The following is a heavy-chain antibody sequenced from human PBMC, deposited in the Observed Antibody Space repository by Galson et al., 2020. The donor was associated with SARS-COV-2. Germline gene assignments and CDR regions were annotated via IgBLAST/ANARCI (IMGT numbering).Heavy chain of an antibody. CDR2: ISSSSSYI. D-gene: IGHD3-22*01. J-gene: IGHJ4*02. CDR1: GFTFSSYS. V-gene: IGHV3-21*01. Sequence: GESLKISCAASGFTFSSYSMNWVRQAPGKGLEWVSSISSSSSYIYYADSVKGRFTISRDNAKNSLYLQMNSLRAEDTAVYYCARDEYDSSGYYVHWGQGTLVTVSS. CDR3: ARDEYDSSGYYVH.